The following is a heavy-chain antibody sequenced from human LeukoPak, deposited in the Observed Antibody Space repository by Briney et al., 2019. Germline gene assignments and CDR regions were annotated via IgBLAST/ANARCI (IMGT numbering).Heavy chain of an antibody. CDR2: IYYSGST. D-gene: IGHD1-26*01. CDR3: ARAGPSQWELPFDP. V-gene: IGHV4-59*12. CDR1: GGSISSYY. J-gene: IGHJ5*02. Sequence: SETLSLTCTVSGGSISSYYWSWIRQPPGKGLEWIGYIYYSGSTNYNPSLKSRVTISVDTSKNQFSLKLSSVTAADTAVYYCARAGPSQWELPFDPWGQGTLVTVSS.